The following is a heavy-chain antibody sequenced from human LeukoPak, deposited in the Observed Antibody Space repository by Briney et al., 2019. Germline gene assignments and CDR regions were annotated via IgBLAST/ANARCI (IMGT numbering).Heavy chain of an antibody. D-gene: IGHD2/OR15-2a*01. J-gene: IGHJ6*04. V-gene: IGHV3-21*06. CDR3: VRDVSRRIGMDV. CDR2: ISPGVSGYT. CDR1: GFSFNSYT. Sequence: PGGSLRLSCLASGFSFNSYTMNWVREAPGKGLEWVSTISPGVSGYTWYAESVKGRFTISRDNPENSLYLQMDSLRADDTAVYYCVRDVSRRIGMDVWGRGTTVTVSS.